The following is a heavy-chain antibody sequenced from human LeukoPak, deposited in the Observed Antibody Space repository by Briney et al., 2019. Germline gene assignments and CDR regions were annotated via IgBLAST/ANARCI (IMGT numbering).Heavy chain of an antibody. CDR2: INAGNGDT. Sequence: ASVKVSCKASGYTFTSYAMHWVRQAPGQRLEWMGWINAGNGDTKYSQKFQGRVTITRDTSASTAYMELSSLRSEDTAVYYCARVHYYGSGTYYFDYWGRGTLVTVSS. CDR1: GYTFTSYA. D-gene: IGHD3-10*01. J-gene: IGHJ4*02. V-gene: IGHV1-3*01. CDR3: ARVHYYGSGTYYFDY.